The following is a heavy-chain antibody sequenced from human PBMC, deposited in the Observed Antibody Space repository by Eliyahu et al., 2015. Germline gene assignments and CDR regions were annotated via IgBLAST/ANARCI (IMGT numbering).Heavy chain of an antibody. D-gene: IGHD3-9*01. Sequence: QVQLQESGPGLVKPSQTLSLTCSVSGGSISSGGSXWXWXRQXPGKGLEWVXXIYYTGSTYYNPSLKSRVSISLNTSDNHFSLKLSSVTAADTAVYFCARGQTYYDFLTGYYGFHMDVWGQGTTVTVSS. CDR1: GGSISSGGSX. V-gene: IGHV4-31*03. CDR2: IYYTGST. J-gene: IGHJ6*02. CDR3: ARGQTYYDFLTGYYGFHMDV.